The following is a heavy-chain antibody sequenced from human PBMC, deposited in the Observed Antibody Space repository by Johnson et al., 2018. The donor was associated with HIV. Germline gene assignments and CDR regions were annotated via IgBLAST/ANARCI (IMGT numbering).Heavy chain of an antibody. D-gene: IGHD4-17*01. CDR1: GFTFSSYG. CDR3: ARSMTTVTVAFDI. J-gene: IGHJ3*02. Sequence: QMQLVESGGGLVQPGGSLRLSCAASGFTFSSYGMHWVRQAPGKGLEWVAVISYDGSNKYYADSVKGRFTISRDNSKNTLYLQMNSLRAEDTAVYYCARSMTTVTVAFDIWGQGTMVTVSS. V-gene: IGHV3-30*19. CDR2: ISYDGSNK.